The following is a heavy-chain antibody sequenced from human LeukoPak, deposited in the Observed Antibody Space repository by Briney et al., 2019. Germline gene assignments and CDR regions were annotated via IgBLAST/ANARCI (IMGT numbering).Heavy chain of an antibody. CDR1: GFTFSSYS. D-gene: IGHD1-26*01. Sequence: GGSLRLSCAASGFTFSSYSMNWVRQAPGKGLEWLSYISSSGNIYYADSVRGRFTISRDNGKNSLYLQMNSLRDEDTAVYYCARDGRYSNDALDIWGQGTMVTVSS. V-gene: IGHV3-48*02. CDR3: ARDGRYSNDALDI. J-gene: IGHJ3*02. CDR2: ISSSGNI.